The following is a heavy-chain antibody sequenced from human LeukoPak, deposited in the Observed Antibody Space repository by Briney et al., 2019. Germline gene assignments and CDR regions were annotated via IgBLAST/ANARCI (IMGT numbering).Heavy chain of an antibody. D-gene: IGHD4-17*01. Sequence: GGSLRLSCAASGFTFSNYAMSWVRQAPGKGLEWVSGIIGSGVTTYYADSVKGRFTISRDNSKNTLYLQMNSLRGEDTAVYYCAKELTTVTTFRWFDHWGQGTLVTVSS. CDR1: GFTFSNYA. CDR3: AKELTTVTTFRWFDH. J-gene: IGHJ5*02. CDR2: IIGSGVTT. V-gene: IGHV3-23*01.